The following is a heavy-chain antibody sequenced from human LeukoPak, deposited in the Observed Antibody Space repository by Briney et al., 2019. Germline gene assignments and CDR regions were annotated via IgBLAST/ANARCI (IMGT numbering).Heavy chain of an antibody. CDR3: ARVRSPIDFWSGYYPSDAFDI. Sequence: ASVKVSCKASGYTFTGYYMHWVRQAPGQGLEWMGWINPNSGETNYAQKFQGRVTMTRDTSISTAYMELSRLRSDDTAVYYCARVRSPIDFWSGYYPSDAFDIWGQGTMVTVSS. V-gene: IGHV1-2*02. CDR1: GYTFTGYY. D-gene: IGHD3-3*01. CDR2: INPNSGET. J-gene: IGHJ3*02.